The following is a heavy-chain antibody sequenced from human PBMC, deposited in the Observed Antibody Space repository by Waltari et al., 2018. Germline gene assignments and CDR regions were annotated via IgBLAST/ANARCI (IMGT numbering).Heavy chain of an antibody. CDR1: GFSFSVYS. CDR3: TGDSGTVRFDY. J-gene: IGHJ4*02. V-gene: IGHV3-48*04. D-gene: IGHD1-1*01. CDR2: ITSSSHGV. Sequence: EVQLVESGGGLVQPGGSLRLSCAASGFSFSVYSMHWVRQAPGKGLEWISYITSSSHGVDYADSGKGRFTISRDNAENSLFLQMNNLRAEDTAVYYCTGDSGTVRFDYWGQGTLVSVSS.